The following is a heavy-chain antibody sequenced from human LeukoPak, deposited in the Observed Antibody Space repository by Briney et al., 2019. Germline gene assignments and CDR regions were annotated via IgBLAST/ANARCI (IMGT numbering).Heavy chain of an antibody. Sequence: GGSLRLSCAASGFTFSSYAIHWVRQAPGKGLEWVAVVSNDGTEKYYADSAKGRFTISRDNSKNTLYLQMNSLRTEDTAVYYCARDGGDGYNDLDYWGQGTLVTVSS. CDR3: ARDGGDGYNDLDY. V-gene: IGHV3-30-3*01. CDR2: VSNDGTEK. J-gene: IGHJ4*02. D-gene: IGHD5-24*01. CDR1: GFTFSSYA.